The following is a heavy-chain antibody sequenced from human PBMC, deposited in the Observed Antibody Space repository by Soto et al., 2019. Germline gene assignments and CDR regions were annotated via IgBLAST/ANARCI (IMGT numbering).Heavy chain of an antibody. V-gene: IGHV3-15*04. CDR2: IGTKTVGGST. CDR1: GFTFSSSW. J-gene: IGHJ4*02. D-gene: IGHD1-26*01. Sequence: EVQLVESGGGLVEPGGSLRLSCAASGFTFSSSWMGWVRQAPGKGLEYVGRIGTKTVGGSTDYTAPVKGRFTVSRDDSKNALYLQWQRLKTEDTAVYCCITSGGGHGGQGALVTVSS. CDR3: ITSGGGH.